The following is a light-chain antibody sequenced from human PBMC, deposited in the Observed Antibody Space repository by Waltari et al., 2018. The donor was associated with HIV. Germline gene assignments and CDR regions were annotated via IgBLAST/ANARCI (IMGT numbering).Light chain of an antibody. CDR3: QQSYSAPLT. J-gene: IGKJ4*01. Sequence: DIHMTQSTSSLSASVGDSVTITCRASQGITRYLNLYQQKHGKAPNLLISAASTLQHRVPPRFTGRGPGTDFTLTITSLQPEDFATYYCQQSYSAPLTFGGGTRVAI. CDR1: QGITRY. CDR2: AAS. V-gene: IGKV1-39*01.